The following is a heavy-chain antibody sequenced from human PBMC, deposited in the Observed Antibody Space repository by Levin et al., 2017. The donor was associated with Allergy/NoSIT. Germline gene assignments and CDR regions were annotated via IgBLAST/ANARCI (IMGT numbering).Heavy chain of an antibody. J-gene: IGHJ4*02. CDR1: GGSISSSNW. CDR2: IYHSGST. V-gene: IGHV4-4*02. Sequence: SETLSLTCAVSGGSISSSNWWSWVRQPPGKGLEWIGEIYHSGSTNYNPSLKSRVTISVDKSKNQFSLKLSSVTAADTAVYYCARDTPYSSGWQLDYWGQGTLVTVSS. CDR3: ARDTPYSSGWQLDY. D-gene: IGHD6-19*01.